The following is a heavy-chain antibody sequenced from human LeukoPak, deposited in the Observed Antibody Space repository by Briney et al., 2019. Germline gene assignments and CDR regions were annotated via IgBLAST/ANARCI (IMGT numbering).Heavy chain of an antibody. D-gene: IGHD3-22*01. Sequence: ASVKVYCKASGYTFTGYYMHWVRQAPGQGLEWMGWINPNSGGTNYAQKFQGRVTMTRDTSISTAYMELSRLRSDDTAVYYCARDPYYYDSSGYYPYYFDYWGQGTLVTVSS. CDR1: GYTFTGYY. V-gene: IGHV1-2*02. CDR2: INPNSGGT. J-gene: IGHJ4*02. CDR3: ARDPYYYDSSGYYPYYFDY.